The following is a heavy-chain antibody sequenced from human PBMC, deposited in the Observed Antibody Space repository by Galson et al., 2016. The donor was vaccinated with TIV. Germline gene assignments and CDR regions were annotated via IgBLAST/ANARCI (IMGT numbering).Heavy chain of an antibody. CDR2: IRSHFDGGTA. CDR1: GFAFSNAW. D-gene: IGHD1-14*01. V-gene: IGHV3-15*01. CDR3: ITEGGTEHLH. J-gene: IGHJ4*02. Sequence: SLRLSCATSGFAFSNAWLTWVRQAPGKGLEWVGRIRSHFDGGTADYGALVKGRFTMSRDDSSKTLSLRMNSLKTEDTAVYFCITEGGTEHLHWGKGTLVTVSS.